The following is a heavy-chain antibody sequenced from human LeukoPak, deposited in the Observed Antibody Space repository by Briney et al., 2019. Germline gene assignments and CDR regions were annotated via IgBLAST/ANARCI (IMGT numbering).Heavy chain of an antibody. Sequence: GGSLRLSCAASGFTFSSYWMSWVPQAPGKGLEWVANIKQDGSEKYYVDSVKGRFTISRDNAKNSLYLQMNSLRAEDTAVYYCARASPTIFGVVIPYYYYYMDVWGKGTTVTVSS. CDR1: GFTFSSYW. CDR3: ARASPTIFGVVIPYYYYYMDV. D-gene: IGHD3-3*01. CDR2: IKQDGSEK. J-gene: IGHJ6*03. V-gene: IGHV3-7*01.